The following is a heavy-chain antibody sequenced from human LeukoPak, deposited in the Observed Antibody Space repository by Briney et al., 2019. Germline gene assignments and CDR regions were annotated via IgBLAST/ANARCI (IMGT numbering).Heavy chain of an antibody. J-gene: IGHJ5*02. Sequence: SETLSLTCAVSGGCFSGYYWTWVRQAPGKGLEWIGENNESGTTNYNASLNNRVTISVDPSKSEFSLKMTSLTATDSAVSYCARDLMTLVRGVPRTTWFDPWGQGTLVTVSS. CDR1: GGCFSGYY. D-gene: IGHD3-10*01. CDR3: ARDLMTLVRGVPRTTWFDP. V-gene: IGHV4-34*01. CDR2: NNESGTT.